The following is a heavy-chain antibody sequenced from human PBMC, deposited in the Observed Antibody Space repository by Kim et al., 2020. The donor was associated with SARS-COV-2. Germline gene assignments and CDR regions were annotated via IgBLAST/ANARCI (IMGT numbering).Heavy chain of an antibody. Sequence: NYAQKFQGRVTMTRDTSVSTAYMELSRLRSDDTAMYYCARGSGSYYPVGYWGQGTLVTVSS. J-gene: IGHJ4*02. V-gene: IGHV1-2*02. CDR3: ARGSGSYYPVGY. D-gene: IGHD1-26*01.